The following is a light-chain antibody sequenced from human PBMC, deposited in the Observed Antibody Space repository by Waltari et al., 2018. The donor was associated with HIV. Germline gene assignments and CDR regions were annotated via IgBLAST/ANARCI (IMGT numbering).Light chain of an antibody. CDR1: QNIRRD. Sequence: AIQMTQSPPSLSASVGDRAPITCRASQNIRRDLGWYQQKPGKAPKLLIYAASTLQTGVSSRFRGGGSGTEFTLTINGLQSEDSATYYCLQDDSFPLTFGPGTKVDLK. J-gene: IGKJ3*01. CDR2: AAS. V-gene: IGKV1-6*01. CDR3: LQDDSFPLT.